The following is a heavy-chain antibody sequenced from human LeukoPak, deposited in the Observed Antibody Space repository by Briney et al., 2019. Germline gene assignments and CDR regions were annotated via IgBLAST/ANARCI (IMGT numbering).Heavy chain of an antibody. CDR3: AKSTPSDY. CDR1: GFTFSSYG. D-gene: IGHD5/OR15-5a*01. V-gene: IGHV3-30*18. Sequence: GGTLRLSCAASGFTFSSYGMSWVRQAPGKGLEWVAVISYDGSNKYYADSVKGRFTISRDNSKNTLYLQMNSLRAEDTAVYYCAKSTPSDYWGQGTLVTVSS. J-gene: IGHJ4*02. CDR2: ISYDGSNK.